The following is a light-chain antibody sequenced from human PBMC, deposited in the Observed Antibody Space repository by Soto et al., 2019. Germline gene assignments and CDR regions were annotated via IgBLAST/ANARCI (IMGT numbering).Light chain of an antibody. V-gene: IGKV3-11*01. CDR2: DSS. Sequence: EVVLTQSPATLSLSPRERATLSCRASQSVSSYLAWYQQKPGQTPRLLIYDSSNRATGIPARFSGSGSGTDFTLTISSLEPEDFAVYYCQQRSSWPLTFGQGTKVEIK. CDR1: QSVSSY. CDR3: QQRSSWPLT. J-gene: IGKJ1*01.